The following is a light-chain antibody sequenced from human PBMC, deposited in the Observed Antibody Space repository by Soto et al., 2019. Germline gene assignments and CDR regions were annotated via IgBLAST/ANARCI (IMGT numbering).Light chain of an antibody. V-gene: IGLV2-14*01. CDR2: EVS. CDR1: SSDVGGYRY. Sequence: QSVLTQPASVSGSPGQSITISCTGTSSDVGGYRYVSWFQHHPGKAPKVIIYEVSNRASGVSNRFSGSKSGNTAFLTISGLQAEDEAAYYCNSYTSSSAPYVFGTGTKVPVL. J-gene: IGLJ1*01. CDR3: NSYTSSSAPYV.